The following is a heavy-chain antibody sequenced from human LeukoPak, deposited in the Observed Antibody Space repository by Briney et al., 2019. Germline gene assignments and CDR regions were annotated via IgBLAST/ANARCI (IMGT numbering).Heavy chain of an antibody. V-gene: IGHV1-2*02. D-gene: IGHD3-22*01. Sequence: ASVKVSCKASGYTFTGYYINWVRQAPGQGLEWMGWINPNSGGSNYGQKFQGRVTLSRDTSITTAYMQLTRLRPDDTAVYYCARAPHYFDTSGSDAFDIWGQGTMVTVSS. CDR3: ARAPHYFDTSGSDAFDI. CDR2: INPNSGGS. J-gene: IGHJ3*02. CDR1: GYTFTGYY.